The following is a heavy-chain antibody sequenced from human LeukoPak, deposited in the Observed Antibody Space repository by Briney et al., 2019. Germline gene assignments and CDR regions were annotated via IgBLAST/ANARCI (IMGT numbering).Heavy chain of an antibody. J-gene: IGHJ2*01. CDR1: GGSFSGYY. CDR2: INHSGST. CDR3: ARRRVVVVAATVPSLKRYWYFDL. V-gene: IGHV4-34*01. D-gene: IGHD2-15*01. Sequence: KPSETLSLTCAVYGGSFSGYYWSWIRQPPGKGLEWIGEINHSGSTNYNPSLKSRVTISVDTSKNQFSLKLGSVTAADTAVYYCARRRVVVVAATVPSLKRYWYFDLWGRGTLVTVSS.